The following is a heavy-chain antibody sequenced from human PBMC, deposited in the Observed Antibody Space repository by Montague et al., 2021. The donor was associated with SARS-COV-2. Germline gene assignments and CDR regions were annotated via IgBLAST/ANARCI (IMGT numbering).Heavy chain of an antibody. D-gene: IGHD3-10*01. Sequence: TLSLTCAVYGGSFSGYYWGWIRQPPETGLEWIGEINQSGRTNNNPSLKSRVIISVDTSKDQFSLKLSSVTAADTAVYYCARRGSSVWGVTVSAELDYWGQGILVIVSS. CDR3: ARRGSSVWGVTVSAELDY. CDR1: GGSFSGYY. CDR2: INQSGRT. V-gene: IGHV4-34*01. J-gene: IGHJ4*02.